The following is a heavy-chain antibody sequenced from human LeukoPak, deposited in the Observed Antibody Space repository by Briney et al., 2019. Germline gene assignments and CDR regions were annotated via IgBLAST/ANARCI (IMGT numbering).Heavy chain of an antibody. D-gene: IGHD3-10*01. CDR3: TTGELN. J-gene: IGHJ4*02. CDR2: IKGKTDGGTT. Sequence: GGSLRLSCAASGFTFTDAWMTWVRQAPGKGLEWVGRIKGKTDGGTTDYAALVKGRFIISRDDSKNTVYLQMNSLKAEDTAVYYCTTGELNWGQGTLVTVSS. CDR1: GFTFTDAW. V-gene: IGHV3-15*01.